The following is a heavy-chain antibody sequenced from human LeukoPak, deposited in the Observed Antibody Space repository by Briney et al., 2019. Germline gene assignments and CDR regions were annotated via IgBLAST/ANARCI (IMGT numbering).Heavy chain of an antibody. CDR1: GFTFNTYG. Sequence: GRSLRLSCVASGFTFNTYGIHWVRQAPGKGLEWVAGISSDGSSKDYADSVKGRFTISRDNSKNTLYLQMNGLRAEDTAVYYCAKAAYCTSTSCHFSGYAQRPLDSWGQGTLVTVSS. V-gene: IGHV3-30*18. CDR2: ISSDGSSK. D-gene: IGHD2-2*01. CDR3: AKAAYCTSTSCHFSGYAQRPLDS. J-gene: IGHJ4*02.